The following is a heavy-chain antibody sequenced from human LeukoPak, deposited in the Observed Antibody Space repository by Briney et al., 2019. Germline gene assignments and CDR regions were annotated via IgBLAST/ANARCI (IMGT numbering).Heavy chain of an antibody. J-gene: IGHJ4*02. D-gene: IGHD3-16*02. V-gene: IGHV4-34*01. Sequence: SETLSLTCAVYGGSFSGYYWSWIRQPPGKGLEWIGEINHSGSTNYNPSLKSRVTTSVDTSKNQFSLKLSSVTAADTAVYYCARGQYDYVWGSYRLDYWGQGTLVTVSS. CDR3: ARGQYDYVWGSYRLDY. CDR2: INHSGST. CDR1: GGSFSGYY.